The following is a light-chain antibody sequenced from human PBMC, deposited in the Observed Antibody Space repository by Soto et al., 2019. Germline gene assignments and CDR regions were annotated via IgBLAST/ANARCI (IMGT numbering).Light chain of an antibody. Sequence: DIQMTQSPSSLSASVGDRVTITCRASQSISSYLNWYQQKPGKAPNLLIYGASSLQSGVPSRFSGSGSGTDFTLTISSLQPEYFATYYCQQSYSTPLTFGGGTKVEIK. CDR1: QSISSY. J-gene: IGKJ4*01. CDR3: QQSYSTPLT. CDR2: GAS. V-gene: IGKV1-39*01.